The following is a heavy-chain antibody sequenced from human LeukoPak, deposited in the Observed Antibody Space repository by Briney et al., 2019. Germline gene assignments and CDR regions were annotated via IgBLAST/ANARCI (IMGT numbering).Heavy chain of an antibody. J-gene: IGHJ3*02. D-gene: IGHD4-17*01. Sequence: SQTLSLTCTVSGGSISSGDYYWSWIRQPPGQGLEWIGYIYYSGSTYYNPSLKSRVTISVDTSKNQFSLKLSSVTAADTAVYYCARVGRMTTVTNDAFDIWGQGTMVTVSS. V-gene: IGHV4-30-4*01. CDR1: GGSISSGDYY. CDR2: IYYSGST. CDR3: ARVGRMTTVTNDAFDI.